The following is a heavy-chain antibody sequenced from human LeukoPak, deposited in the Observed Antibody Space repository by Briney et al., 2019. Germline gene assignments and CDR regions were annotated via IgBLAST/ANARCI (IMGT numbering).Heavy chain of an antibody. CDR2: IIPIFGTA. J-gene: IGHJ6*03. Sequence: SVKVSCKASGGTFSSYAISWVRQAPGQGLEWMGGIIPIFGTANYAQKFQGRVTITADKSTSTAYMELRSLRSEDTAVYYCARTSTGETYYYYMDVWGKGTTVTVSS. CDR1: GGTFSSYA. CDR3: ARTSTGETYYYYMDV. V-gene: IGHV1-69*06. D-gene: IGHD4-11*01.